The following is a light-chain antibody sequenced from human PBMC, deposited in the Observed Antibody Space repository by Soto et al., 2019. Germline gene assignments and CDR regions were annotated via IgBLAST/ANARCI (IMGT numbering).Light chain of an antibody. CDR3: QQYDSQPRT. Sequence: EIVLTQSPGTLSLSPGERATLSCRASQSVNSNYLAWYQQIPGQGLRPLMYGASNRATGIPDRFSGSGSGTDFTLTISRLEPEDFAVYYCQQYDSQPRTFGQGTKVEIK. CDR2: GAS. J-gene: IGKJ1*01. V-gene: IGKV3-20*01. CDR1: QSVNSNY.